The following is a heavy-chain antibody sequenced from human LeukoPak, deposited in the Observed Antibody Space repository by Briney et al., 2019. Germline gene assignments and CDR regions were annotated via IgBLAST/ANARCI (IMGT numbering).Heavy chain of an antibody. CDR2: ISAYNGNT. Sequence: GASVKVSCKASGYTLTSYGISWVRQAPGQGLEWMGWISAYNGNTNYAQKLQGRVTMTTDTSTSTAYMELSRLRSDDTAVYYCATGSGRDSSGYRLHYDSSGYRLSHKDYYYYYMDVWGKGTTVTVSS. CDR1: GYTLTSYG. V-gene: IGHV1-18*01. J-gene: IGHJ6*03. CDR3: ATGSGRDSSGYRLHYDSSGYRLSHKDYYYYYMDV. D-gene: IGHD3-22*01.